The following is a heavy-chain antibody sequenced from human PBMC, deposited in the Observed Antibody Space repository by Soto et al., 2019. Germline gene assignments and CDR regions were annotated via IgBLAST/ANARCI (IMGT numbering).Heavy chain of an antibody. V-gene: IGHV4-30-2*01. D-gene: IGHD2-2*01. CDR1: GGSISSGGYS. J-gene: IGHJ4*02. CDR2: IYHSGST. CDR3: ARAKCISTSCYAHFDY. Sequence: QLQLQESGSGLVKPSQTLSLTCAVSGGSISSGGYSWSWIRQPPGKGLEWIGYIYHSGSTYYNPSLKSRVTISVDRSKNQFSLKLSSVTAADTAVYYCARAKCISTSCYAHFDYWGQGTLVTVSS.